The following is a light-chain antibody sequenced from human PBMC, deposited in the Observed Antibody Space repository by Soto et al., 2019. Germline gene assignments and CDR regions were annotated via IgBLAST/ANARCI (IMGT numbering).Light chain of an antibody. V-gene: IGKV3-20*01. J-gene: IGKJ3*01. Sequence: EIVLTQSPGTLSLSPGERATLSCRASQSVSSNFLAWYQQRPDQAPRLLIHGASSRVTGIPDRFSGSGSGTDFTLTISSLEPEDFAVYYCQQYGSSPPLTFGPGTRVDFK. CDR2: GAS. CDR3: QQYGSSPPLT. CDR1: QSVSSNF.